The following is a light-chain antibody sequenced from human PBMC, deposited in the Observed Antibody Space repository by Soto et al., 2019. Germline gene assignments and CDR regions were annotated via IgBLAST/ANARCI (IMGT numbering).Light chain of an antibody. Sequence: DIQMTQSPSTLSASVGDRVTITCRASQSISSWLAWYQQKPGKAPKLLIYKASSLESGVPSRFSGGGSGTEFTLTISSLQPDDFATYYCQQYNSHWGTFGQGTKVEIK. CDR2: KAS. CDR1: QSISSW. V-gene: IGKV1-5*03. CDR3: QQYNSHWGT. J-gene: IGKJ1*01.